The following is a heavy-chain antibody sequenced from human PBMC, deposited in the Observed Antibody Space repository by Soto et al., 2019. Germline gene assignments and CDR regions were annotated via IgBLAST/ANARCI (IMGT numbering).Heavy chain of an antibody. Sequence: PSETLSLTCTVCGDSITSYYWSWIRKPPGKGLEWIGYNYYTGNTNYNPSLESRVTLSVDTSKHQFSLKLRSVTAADTAIYFCARDRGITGNFRGRGQGTMVTGSS. CDR3: ARDRGITGNFRG. CDR1: GDSITSYY. D-gene: IGHD1-20*01. V-gene: IGHV4-59*12. CDR2: NYYTGNT. J-gene: IGHJ3*01.